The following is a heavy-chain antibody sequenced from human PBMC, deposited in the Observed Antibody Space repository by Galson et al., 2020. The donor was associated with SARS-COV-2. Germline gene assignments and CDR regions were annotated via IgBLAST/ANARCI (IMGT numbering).Heavy chain of an antibody. CDR2: ISSSSSYI. Sequence: GGSLRLSCAASGFTFSSYSMNWVRQAPGKGLEWVSSISSSSSYIYYADSVKGRFTISRDNAKNSLYLQMNSLRAEDTAVYYCARAMTTVTTDYFDDWGQGTLVTVSS. V-gene: IGHV3-21*01. CDR1: GFTFSSYS. J-gene: IGHJ4*02. CDR3: ARAMTTVTTDYFDD. D-gene: IGHD4-17*01.